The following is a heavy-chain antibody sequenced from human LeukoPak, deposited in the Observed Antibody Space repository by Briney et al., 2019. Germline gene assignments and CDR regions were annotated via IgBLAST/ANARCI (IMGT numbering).Heavy chain of an antibody. CDR2: INPSGGST. Sequence: ASVKVSCKASGYTFTSYYIHWVRQAPGQGLEWMGIINPSGGSTSYAQKFQGRVTMTRDMFTSTVYMELSSQRSEDTAVYYCARSNVLRFLEWFSEEFDYWGQGTLVTVSS. D-gene: IGHD3-3*01. J-gene: IGHJ4*02. V-gene: IGHV1-46*01. CDR3: ARSNVLRFLEWFSEEFDY. CDR1: GYTFTSYY.